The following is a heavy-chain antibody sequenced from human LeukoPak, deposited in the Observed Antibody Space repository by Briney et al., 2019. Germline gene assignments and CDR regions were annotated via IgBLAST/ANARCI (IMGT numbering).Heavy chain of an antibody. J-gene: IGHJ5*02. CDR3: AKYKVAVPGAFDH. CDR2: ISVSGDDT. V-gene: IGHV3-23*01. Sequence: GGSLRLSCVGSEFTFSSYPMTWVRQAPGKGLEWVSAISVSGDDTYYADSVKGRFTISRDNSKNTLYLQMNSLRAGDTAVYCCAKYKVAVPGAFDHWGQGTLVTVSS. CDR1: EFTFSSYP. D-gene: IGHD1-1*01.